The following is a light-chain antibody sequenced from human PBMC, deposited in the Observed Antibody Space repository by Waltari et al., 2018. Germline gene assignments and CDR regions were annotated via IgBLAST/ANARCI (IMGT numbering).Light chain of an antibody. Sequence: DIQMTQSPSSLSASVGDRVTITCRTSQSIRSFLNWYQQKLGKAPKLLIYAASSLQSGVPSKFSGSGSGTEFTLTISSLQPEDFATYYCQQSYSNPLTFGGGTKVEIK. CDR1: QSIRSF. V-gene: IGKV1-39*01. J-gene: IGKJ4*01. CDR3: QQSYSNPLT. CDR2: AAS.